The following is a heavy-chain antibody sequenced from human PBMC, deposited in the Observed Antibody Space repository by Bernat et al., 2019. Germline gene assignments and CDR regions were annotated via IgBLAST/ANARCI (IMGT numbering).Heavy chain of an antibody. J-gene: IGHJ4*02. V-gene: IGHV3-23*01. CDR2: ISGSGGST. D-gene: IGHD3-22*01. CDR3: AKDNLDYYDSSGYYFSGLWWDY. Sequence: EVQLLESGGGLVQPGGSLRLSCAASGFTFSSYAMSWVRQAPGKGLEWVSAISGSGGSTYYADSVKGRLPISRDNSKNTLYLQMNSLRAEDTAVYYCAKDNLDYYDSSGYYFSGLWWDYWGQGTLVTVSS. CDR1: GFTFSSYA.